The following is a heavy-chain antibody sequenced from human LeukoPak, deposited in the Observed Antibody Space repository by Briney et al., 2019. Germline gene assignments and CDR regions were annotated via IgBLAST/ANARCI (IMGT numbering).Heavy chain of an antibody. D-gene: IGHD3-16*01. CDR2: IYNTGTT. V-gene: IGHV4-4*07. Sequence: PSETLSLTCTVSGGSISSFYWTWIRQPAGKGLEWVGRIYNTGTTDYNPSLKSRVTMSLDTSKNQFSLNLNSVTAADTAVYYCARAVITFGAAVAKGFDCWGQGALVTVSS. CDR3: ARAVITFGAAVAKGFDC. CDR1: GGSISSFY. J-gene: IGHJ4*02.